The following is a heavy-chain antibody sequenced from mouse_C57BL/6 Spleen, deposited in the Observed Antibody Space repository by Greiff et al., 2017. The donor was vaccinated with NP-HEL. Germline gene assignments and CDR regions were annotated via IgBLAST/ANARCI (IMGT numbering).Heavy chain of an antibody. V-gene: IGHV5-9-1*02. CDR1: GFTFTSYA. Sequence: EVMLVESGDGLVKPGGSLKLSCAASGFTFTSYAMYWVRQTPEQRLEWVAYISSGGDYISYAHTVKGRFTFSRDTARNTRYQQMSSLKSEDTAMYYCTRGGLLLGYFDVWGTGTTVTVSS. CDR2: ISSGGDYI. D-gene: IGHD2-3*01. CDR3: TRGGLLLGYFDV. J-gene: IGHJ1*03.